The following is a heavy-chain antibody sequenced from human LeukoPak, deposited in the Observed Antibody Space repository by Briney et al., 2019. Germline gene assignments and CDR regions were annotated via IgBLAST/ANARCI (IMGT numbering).Heavy chain of an antibody. V-gene: IGHV1-46*01. D-gene: IGHD2-2*01. CDR1: GYTFTSYY. CDR3: ARSGYCTATSCYEGWFDP. CDR2: INPSGGST. J-gene: IGHJ5*02. Sequence: GASVKVSCKASGYTFTSYYMHWVRQAPGQGLEWMGIINPSGGSTSYAQKFQGRVTMTRDTSTSTVYMVLRSLRSDDTAVYYCARSGYCTATSCYEGWFDPWGQGTLVTVSS.